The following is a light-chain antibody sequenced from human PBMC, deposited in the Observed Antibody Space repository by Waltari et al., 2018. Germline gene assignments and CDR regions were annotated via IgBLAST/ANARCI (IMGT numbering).Light chain of an antibody. CDR2: DVT. CDR3: SSYTGSDMDIV. Sequence: QSALSQPPSASGSPGQSVTIPCTGTSSDVGPYNYVSWYQQHPGKAPKLMIYDVTKRPSGVPDRFSASKSGNTASLTVSGLQAEDEADYYCSSYTGSDMDIVFGGGTKLTVL. J-gene: IGLJ3*02. V-gene: IGLV2-8*01. CDR1: SSDVGPYNY.